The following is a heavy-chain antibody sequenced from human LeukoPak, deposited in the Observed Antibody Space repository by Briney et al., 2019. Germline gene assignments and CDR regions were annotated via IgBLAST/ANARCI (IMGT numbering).Heavy chain of an antibody. J-gene: IGHJ4*02. V-gene: IGHV3-30-3*01. D-gene: IGHD6-13*01. CDR2: ISYDGSNK. CDR1: GFTFGSYA. CDR3: ASAIGSIWYEFDY. Sequence: GGSLSLSCAASGFTFGSYAMHWVRKPPGRGLEWVAVISYDGSNKYYADSVKGRFTISRDNSKNTLYLQMNSLRAEDTAVYYCASAIGSIWYEFDYWGQGTLVTVSS.